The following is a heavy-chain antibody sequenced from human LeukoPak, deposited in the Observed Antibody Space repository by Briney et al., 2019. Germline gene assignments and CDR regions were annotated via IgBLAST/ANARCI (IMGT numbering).Heavy chain of an antibody. V-gene: IGHV4-4*07. CDR2: IYTSGST. D-gene: IGHD2-2*01. CDR3: AREAGIVVVPAAIIHYGMDV. CDR1: GGSISSYY. J-gene: IGHJ6*02. Sequence: PSETLSLTCTVSGGSISSYYWSWIRRPAGKGLEWIGRIYTSGSTNYNPSLKSRVTMSVDTSKNQFSLKLSSVTAADTAVYYCAREAGIVVVPAAIIHYGMDVWGQGTTVTVSS.